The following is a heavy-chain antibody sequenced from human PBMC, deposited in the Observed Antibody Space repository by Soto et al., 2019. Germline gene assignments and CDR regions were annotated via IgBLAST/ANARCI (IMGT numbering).Heavy chain of an antibody. J-gene: IGHJ4*02. D-gene: IGHD6-19*01. Sequence: QVQLVQSGAEVREPGASVKVSCKASGYSFTSLDLNWVRQTAGQGLAWMGWMQPSTGRTGYAQKFQGRVTMTRDTSINTAYMELTTLTSDDTAFYYCARGGSAGVDYWGQGTLVTVSS. CDR3: ARGGSAGVDY. CDR2: MQPSTGRT. V-gene: IGHV1-8*01. CDR1: GYSFTSLD.